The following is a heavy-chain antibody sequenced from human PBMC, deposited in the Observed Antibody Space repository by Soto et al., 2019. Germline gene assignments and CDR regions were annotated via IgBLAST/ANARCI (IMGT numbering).Heavy chain of an antibody. CDR2: INHSGST. D-gene: IGHD3-22*01. J-gene: IGHJ6*02. CDR1: GGSFSGYY. CDR3: ARGPYYYDSSGYYLYYYYGMDV. Sequence: QVQLQQWGAGLLKPSETLSLTCAVYGGSFSGYYWSWIRQPPGKGLEWIGEINHSGSTNYNPSLKSRVTISVDTSKNQFSLKLSSVTAADTAVYYCARGPYYYDSSGYYLYYYYGMDVWGQGTTVTVSS. V-gene: IGHV4-34*01.